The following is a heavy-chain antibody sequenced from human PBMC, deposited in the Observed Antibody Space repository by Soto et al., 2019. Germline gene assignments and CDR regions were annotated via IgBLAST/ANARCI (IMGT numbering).Heavy chain of an antibody. J-gene: IGHJ4*02. CDR3: AAYYSDTY. CDR2: IYYSGST. V-gene: IGHV4-59*12. Sequence: SETLSLTCTVSGGSISSYYWSWIRQPPGKGLEWIGYIYYSGSTNYNPSLKSRVTISVDTSKNQFSLKLSSVTAADTAVYYCAAYYSDTYWGQGTLVTVSS. D-gene: IGHD3-22*01. CDR1: GGSISSYY.